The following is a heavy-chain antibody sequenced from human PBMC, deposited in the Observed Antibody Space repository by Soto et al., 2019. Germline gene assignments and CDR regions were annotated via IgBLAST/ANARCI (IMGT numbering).Heavy chain of an antibody. J-gene: IGHJ6*03. V-gene: IGHV4-59*08. CDR1: GGSISSYY. D-gene: IGHD6-6*01. CDR2: IYYSGST. CDR3: ATAKDIAARYYYYYMDD. Sequence: PSETLSLTCTVSGGSISSYYWSWIRQPPGKGLEWIGYIYYSGSTNYNPSLKSRVTISVDTSKNQFSLKLSSVTAADTAVYYCATAKDIAARYYYYYMDDWGKGTTVTVSS.